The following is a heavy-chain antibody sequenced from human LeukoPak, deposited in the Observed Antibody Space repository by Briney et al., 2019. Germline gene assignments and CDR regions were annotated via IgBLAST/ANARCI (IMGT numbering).Heavy chain of an antibody. J-gene: IGHJ4*02. CDR2: ISTYGGST. V-gene: IGHV3-64*02. Sequence: GGSLRLSCAASGFSFSNYAMHWVRQAPGKGLEYVSRISTYGGSTYHADSVKGRFTISRDNSKNTLYLQMGSLRTEDMAVYYCATSLIWFGELSAPFDYWGQGTLVTVSS. CDR1: GFSFSNYA. D-gene: IGHD3-10*01. CDR3: ATSLIWFGELSAPFDY.